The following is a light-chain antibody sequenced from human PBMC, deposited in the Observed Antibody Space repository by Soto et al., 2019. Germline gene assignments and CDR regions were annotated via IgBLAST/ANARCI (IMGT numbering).Light chain of an antibody. V-gene: IGLV4-69*01. CDR2: VDSDGSH. Sequence: QSVLTQSPSASASLGASVRLTCTLRSEHSRNAIAWHQQQPEKGPRYLMKVDSDGSHSKGDGIPDRFSGSSSGVERYLTISSLHSEDEADYYCQTWGTGIHVFGGGTQLTVL. CDR1: SEHSRNA. J-gene: IGLJ2*01. CDR3: QTWGTGIHV.